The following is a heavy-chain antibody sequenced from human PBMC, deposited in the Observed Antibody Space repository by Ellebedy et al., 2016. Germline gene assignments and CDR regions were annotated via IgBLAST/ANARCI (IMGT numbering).Heavy chain of an antibody. V-gene: IGHV3-7*01. Sequence: ETLSLTCAASGFSFRSYWMSWVRQAPGKGLEWVANIYQDGSVQYYLDSVKGRFTISRDNAINSLFLQMNSLRAGDTAVYYCARRGSYGDYAVQVNSWFDRWGRGTLVTVSS. CDR3: ARRGSYGDYAVQVNSWFDR. CDR1: GFSFRSYW. J-gene: IGHJ5*02. D-gene: IGHD4-17*01. CDR2: IYQDGSVQ.